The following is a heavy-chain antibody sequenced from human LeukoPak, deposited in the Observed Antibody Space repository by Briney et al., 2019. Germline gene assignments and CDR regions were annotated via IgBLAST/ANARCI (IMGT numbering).Heavy chain of an antibody. V-gene: IGHV3-21*01. CDR1: GFTFSSYS. CDR2: ISSSSSYI. D-gene: IGHD6-19*01. Sequence: GGSLRLSCAASGFTFSSYSMNWVRQAPGKGLEWVSSISSSSSYIYYADSVKGRFTISRDNAKNSLYLQMNSLRAEDTAVYYCARDLRRIAVAYYYYGMDVWGQGTTVTVPS. CDR3: ARDLRRIAVAYYYYGMDV. J-gene: IGHJ6*02.